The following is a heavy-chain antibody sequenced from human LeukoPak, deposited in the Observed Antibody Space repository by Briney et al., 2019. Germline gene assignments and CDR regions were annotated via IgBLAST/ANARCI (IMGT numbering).Heavy chain of an antibody. Sequence: GAPVKVSCKASGATFSSYAISWVRQAPGQGLEWMGGFIPLLGTANYEQKFQGRVTITADESTSTAYMELSSLRSEDTAVYYCARAHMYYYGSGSYLDYWGQGTLVTVSS. CDR2: FIPLLGTA. CDR3: ARAHMYYYGSGSYLDY. V-gene: IGHV1-69*13. CDR1: GATFSSYA. D-gene: IGHD3-10*01. J-gene: IGHJ4*02.